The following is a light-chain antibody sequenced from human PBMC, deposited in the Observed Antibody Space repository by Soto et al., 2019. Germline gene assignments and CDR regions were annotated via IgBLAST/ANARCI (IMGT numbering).Light chain of an antibody. J-gene: IGKJ1*01. CDR1: QSVSSSY. Sequence: IVSTKSPGTLSLSPGERARLSCRASQSVSSSYLAWYQQKPGQAPRLLIYGASSRATGIPDRFSGSGSGTDFTLTISRLEPEDFAVYYCQQYGSSLWTFGQGTKVDI. CDR2: GAS. CDR3: QQYGSSLWT. V-gene: IGKV3-20*01.